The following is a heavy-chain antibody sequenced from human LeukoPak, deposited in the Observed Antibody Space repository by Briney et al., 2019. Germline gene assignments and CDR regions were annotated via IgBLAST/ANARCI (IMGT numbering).Heavy chain of an antibody. CDR2: IYYSGST. CDR1: GGSISSYY. CDR3: ARDVDTAMVGENDY. Sequence: SETLSLTCTVSGGSISSYYWSWIRQPPGKGLEWIGYIYYSGSTNYNPSLKSRVTISVDTSKNQFSLKLSSVTAADTAVYYCARDVDTAMVGENDYWGQGTLVTVSS. V-gene: IGHV4-59*01. J-gene: IGHJ4*02. D-gene: IGHD5-18*01.